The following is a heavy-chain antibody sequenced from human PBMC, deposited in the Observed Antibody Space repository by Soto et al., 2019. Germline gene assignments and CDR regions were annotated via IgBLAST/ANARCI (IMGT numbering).Heavy chain of an antibody. J-gene: IGHJ4*02. D-gene: IGHD1-26*01. CDR2: APQSGRT. V-gene: IGHV4-4*02. Sequence: QVQLQESGPGLVKPSGTLSLTCTVSGGSMTSSNWWNWVRQSPGKGLEWIGEAPQSGRTNYNPSLKSRVTISVDKSKNHCSLKLSSVTAADTAVYYCARSEATGLDYWGQGTLVTVSS. CDR1: GGSMTSSNW. CDR3: ARSEATGLDY.